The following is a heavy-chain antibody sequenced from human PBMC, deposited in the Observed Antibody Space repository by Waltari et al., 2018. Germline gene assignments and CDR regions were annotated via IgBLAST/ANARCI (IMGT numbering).Heavy chain of an antibody. Sequence: EVQLLESGGGLVQPGGSLRLSCAASGFTFSTYSMSWVRQVPGKGLEWVSYISSVSSTIYYADSVKGRFSISRDNAKNSLYLQMNSLRAEDTAVYYCAREDRSGSFPLDYWGQGTLVTVSS. J-gene: IGHJ4*02. V-gene: IGHV3-48*04. CDR1: GFTFSTYS. CDR3: AREDRSGSFPLDY. D-gene: IGHD1-26*01. CDR2: ISSVSSTI.